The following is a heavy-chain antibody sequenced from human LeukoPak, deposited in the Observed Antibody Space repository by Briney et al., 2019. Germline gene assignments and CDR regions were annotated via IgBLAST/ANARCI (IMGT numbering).Heavy chain of an antibody. V-gene: IGHV1-69*04. J-gene: IGHJ4*02. CDR1: GGTSSSYA. CDR2: IIPILGIA. Sequence: SVKVSCKASGGTSSSYAISWVRQAPGQGLEWMGRIIPILGIANYAQKFQGRVTITADKSTSTAYMELSSLRSEDTAVYYCAREAPMVRGVKAGPNDYWGQGTLVTVSS. CDR3: AREAPMVRGVKAGPNDY. D-gene: IGHD3-10*01.